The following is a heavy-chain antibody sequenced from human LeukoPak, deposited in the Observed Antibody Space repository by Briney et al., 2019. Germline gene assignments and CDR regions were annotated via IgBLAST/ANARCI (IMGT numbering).Heavy chain of an antibody. V-gene: IGHV3-7*01. Sequence: GGSLRLSCAASGFTFSSYWMSWVRQAPGKALEWVANIKQDGSEKYYVDSVKGRFTISRDNAKNSLYLQMNSLRAEDTAVYYCGRVPLYDSSYYMDVWGKGTTVTVSS. CDR3: GRVPLYDSSYYMDV. J-gene: IGHJ6*03. CDR1: GFTFSSYW. CDR2: IKQDGSEK. D-gene: IGHD3-3*01.